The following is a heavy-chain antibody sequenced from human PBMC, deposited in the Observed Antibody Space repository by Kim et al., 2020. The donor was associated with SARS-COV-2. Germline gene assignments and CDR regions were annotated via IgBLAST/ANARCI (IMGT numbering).Heavy chain of an antibody. CDR3: ARDLPHYYGSGTPGYYYGMDV. V-gene: IGHV3-30*04. CDR1: GFTFSSYA. CDR2: ISYDGSNK. J-gene: IGHJ6*02. Sequence: GSLRLSCAASGFTFSSYAMYWVRQAPGKGLEWVAVISYDGSNKYYADSVKGRFTISRDNSKNTLNLQMNSLRAEDTAVYYCARDLPHYYGSGTPGYYYGMDVWGQGTTVTVSS. D-gene: IGHD3-10*01.